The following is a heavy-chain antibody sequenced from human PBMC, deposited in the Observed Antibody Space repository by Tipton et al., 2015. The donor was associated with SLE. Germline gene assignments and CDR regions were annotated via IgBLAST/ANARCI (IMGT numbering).Heavy chain of an antibody. J-gene: IGHJ4*02. CDR3: ATFWGGSGSDY. CDR2: IYYDEGT. CDR1: GGSISSYH. V-gene: IGHV4-59*01. Sequence: TLSLTCTVSGGSISSYHWSWIRQPPGKGLEWIGNIYYDEGTNYNPSLKSRVTISVDRSKNQMSLKLSPVTAADTAIYYCATFWGGSGSDYWGQGTLVTVSS. D-gene: IGHD7-27*01.